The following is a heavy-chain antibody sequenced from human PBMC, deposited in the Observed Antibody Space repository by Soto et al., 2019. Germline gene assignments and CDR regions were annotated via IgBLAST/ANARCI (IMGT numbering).Heavy chain of an antibody. Sequence: EVQLVESGGGLVQPGGSLRLSCTASGFTFSSYAMNWVRQAPGKGLEYVSAISSNGGSTYYANSVKGRFTISRDNSKNTLYLQMGSLRAEDMAVYDCAKAGRFGECEDRYSLDYWGQGTLVTVSS. CDR1: GFTFSSYA. CDR2: ISSNGGST. V-gene: IGHV3-64*01. D-gene: IGHD3-10*01. CDR3: AKAGRFGECEDRYSLDY. J-gene: IGHJ4*02.